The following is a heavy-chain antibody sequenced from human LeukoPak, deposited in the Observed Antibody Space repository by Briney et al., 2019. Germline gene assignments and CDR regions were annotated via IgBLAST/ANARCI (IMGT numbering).Heavy chain of an antibody. V-gene: IGHV1-2*02. Sequence: ASVKVSCKASEYTFTGYYMHWVRQAPGQGLEWMGWINPNSGGTNYAQKFQGRVTMTRDTSISTAYMELSRLRSDDTAVYYCASAGEYRTDYYYYMDVWGKGTTVTISS. CDR3: ASAGEYRTDYYYYMDV. D-gene: IGHD2/OR15-2a*01. CDR1: EYTFTGYY. J-gene: IGHJ6*03. CDR2: INPNSGGT.